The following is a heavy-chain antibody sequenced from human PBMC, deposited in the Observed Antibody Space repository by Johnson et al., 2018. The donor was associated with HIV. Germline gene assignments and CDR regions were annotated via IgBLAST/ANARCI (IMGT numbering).Heavy chain of an antibody. J-gene: IGHJ3*02. CDR2: ISYDGSNK. CDR1: GFTLSTYG. D-gene: IGHD1-26*01. V-gene: IGHV3-30*18. Sequence: QVQLVESGGGVVQPGRSLRLSCAASGFTLSTYGLHWVRQAPGKGLEWVAFISYDGSNKYYEDSVKGRFTTSRDNSKNTLYLQMNILRSEDTAVYYCAKDRYIKGASTGFDIWGQGTMVTVSS. CDR3: AKDRYIKGASTGFDI.